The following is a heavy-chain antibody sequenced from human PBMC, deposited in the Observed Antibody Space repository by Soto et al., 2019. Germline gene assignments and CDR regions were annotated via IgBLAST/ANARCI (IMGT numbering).Heavy chain of an antibody. D-gene: IGHD5-12*01. CDR2: IYYSGST. CDR1: GGSISSYY. V-gene: IGHV4-59*01. J-gene: IGHJ4*02. CDR3: ARGLRLFDPLLG. Sequence: QVQLQESGPGLVKPSETLSLTCTVSGGSISSYYWSWIRQPPGKGLEWIGYIYYSGSTNYNPSLTISVTISVDPAKTQFSLKLTSVTAADPAVYYCARGLRLFDPLLGWGQGTLVTVSS.